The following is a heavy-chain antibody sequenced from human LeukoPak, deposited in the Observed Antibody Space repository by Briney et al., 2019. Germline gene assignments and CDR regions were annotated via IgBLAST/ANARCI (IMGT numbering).Heavy chain of an antibody. CDR1: GYSISSGYY. CDR2: IYHSGST. V-gene: IGHV4-38-2*02. Sequence: PSETLSLTCAVSGYSISSGYYWGWIRQPPGKGLEWIGSIYHSGSTYYNPSLKSRVTISVDTSKNQFSLKLSSVTAADTAVYYCMRDGPSWGLLWGQGALVTVSS. D-gene: IGHD7-27*01. CDR3: MRDGPSWGLL. J-gene: IGHJ4*02.